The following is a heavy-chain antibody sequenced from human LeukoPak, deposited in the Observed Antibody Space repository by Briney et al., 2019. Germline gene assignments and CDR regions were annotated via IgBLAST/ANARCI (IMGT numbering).Heavy chain of an antibody. J-gene: IGHJ3*02. CDR3: ARGESTEAFDI. V-gene: IGHV4-30-4*08. Sequence: PSETLSLTCTVSGGSISSGGYYWSWIRQPPGKGLEWIGYIYYSGSTYYNPSLKSRVTISVDTSKNQFSLKLSSVTAADTAVYYCARGESTEAFDIWGQGTMVTVSS. CDR1: GGSISSGGYY. CDR2: IYYSGST.